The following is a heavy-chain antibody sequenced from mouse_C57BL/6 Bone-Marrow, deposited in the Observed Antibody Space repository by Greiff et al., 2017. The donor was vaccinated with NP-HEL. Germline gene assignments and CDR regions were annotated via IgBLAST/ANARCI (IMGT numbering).Heavy chain of an antibody. J-gene: IGHJ2*01. Sequence: DVKLVESGPELVKPGASVKISCKASGYSFTGYYMNWVKQSPEKSLEWIGEINPSTGGTTYNQKFKAKATLTVDKSSSTAYMQLKSLTSEDSAVYYCARRGYGSSVDYWGQGTTLTVSS. CDR1: GYSFTGYY. D-gene: IGHD1-1*01. V-gene: IGHV1-42*01. CDR3: ARRGYGSSVDY. CDR2: INPSTGGT.